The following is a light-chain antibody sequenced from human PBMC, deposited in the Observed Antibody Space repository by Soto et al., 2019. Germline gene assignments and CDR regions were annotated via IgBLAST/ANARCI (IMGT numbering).Light chain of an antibody. V-gene: IGLV2-14*01. J-gene: IGLJ1*01. CDR3: SSYTSSSTS. CDR1: SRDVGGYNY. CDR2: DVS. Sequence: QSVLTQPASVSGSPGQSITISCTGKSRDVGGYNYVSWYQQHPGKAPKLMIYDVSNRPSGVSNRFSGSKSGNTASLTISGLQAEDEADYYCSSYTSSSTSFGTGTKVTVL.